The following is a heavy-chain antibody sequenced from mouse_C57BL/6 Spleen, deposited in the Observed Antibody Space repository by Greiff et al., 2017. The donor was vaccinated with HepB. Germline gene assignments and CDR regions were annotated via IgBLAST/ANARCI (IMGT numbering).Heavy chain of an antibody. CDR2: ISDGGSYT. V-gene: IGHV5-4*01. CDR1: GFTFSSYA. Sequence: EVQVVESGGGLVKPGGSLKLSCAASGFTFSSYAMSWVRQTPEKRLEWVATISDGGSYTYYPDNVKGRFTISRDNAKNNLYLQMSHLKSEDTAMYYCARDQGYDYDEGAFAYWGQGTLVTVSA. J-gene: IGHJ3*01. CDR3: ARDQGYDYDEGAFAY. D-gene: IGHD2-4*01.